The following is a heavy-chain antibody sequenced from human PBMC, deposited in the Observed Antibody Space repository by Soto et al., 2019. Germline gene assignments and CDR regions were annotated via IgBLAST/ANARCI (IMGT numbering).Heavy chain of an antibody. CDR1: GAPMTSDGYY. Sequence: VQLQESGPGLVRPSQTLSLTCTVSGAPMTSDGYYWSWVRQHPGKGLEWIGYIYKNGNAYYNPALSSRPTILVDTSKNQFSLNLSSVTAADTAVYYCATAAGRTALDYWGQGTLVTVSS. D-gene: IGHD6-25*01. V-gene: IGHV4-31*03. CDR3: ATAAGRTALDY. J-gene: IGHJ4*02. CDR2: IYKNGNA.